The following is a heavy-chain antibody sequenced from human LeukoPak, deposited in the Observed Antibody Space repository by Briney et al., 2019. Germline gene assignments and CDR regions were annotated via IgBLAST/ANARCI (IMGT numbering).Heavy chain of an antibody. Sequence: SETLSLTCSVSGGSISSYYWSWIRQPPGKGLEWIGSIYYSGTTNYNPSLKSRVTTSIDTSKNQFSLKLSSVTAADTAVYYCARSSTRFKSFDYWGQGTLVTVSS. CDR2: IYYSGTT. V-gene: IGHV4-59*01. J-gene: IGHJ4*02. D-gene: IGHD3-3*02. CDR1: GGSISSYY. CDR3: ARSSTRFKSFDY.